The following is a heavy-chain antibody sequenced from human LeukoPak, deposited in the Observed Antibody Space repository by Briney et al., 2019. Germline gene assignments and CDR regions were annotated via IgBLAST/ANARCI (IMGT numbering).Heavy chain of an antibody. J-gene: IGHJ4*02. V-gene: IGHV1-58*01. CDR3: AADTHGSGSYYD. CDR2: IVVGSGNT. CDR1: GFTFTSSA. D-gene: IGHD3-10*01. Sequence: VASVKVSCKASGFTFTSSAVQWVRQARGQRLEWIGWIVVGSGNTNYAQKFQERVTITRDMSTSTAYMELSSLRSEDTAVYYCAADTHGSGSYYDWGQGTLVTVSS.